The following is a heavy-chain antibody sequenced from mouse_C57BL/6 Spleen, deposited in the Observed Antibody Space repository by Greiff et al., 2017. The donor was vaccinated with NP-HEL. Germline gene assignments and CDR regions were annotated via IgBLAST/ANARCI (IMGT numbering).Heavy chain of an antibody. Sequence: EVHLKQSGPELVKPGASVKIPCKASGYTFTNYSMHWVNQSHGMSLEWIGDISPRNGGTIYNQKFKGKATLTVDKSSSTAYMELSSLTSEDTAVYYCARQEYYGSSVDYWGQGTTLTVSS. CDR2: ISPRNGGT. J-gene: IGHJ2*01. D-gene: IGHD1-1*01. CDR1: GYTFTNYS. CDR3: ARQEYYGSSVDY. V-gene: IGHV1-18*01.